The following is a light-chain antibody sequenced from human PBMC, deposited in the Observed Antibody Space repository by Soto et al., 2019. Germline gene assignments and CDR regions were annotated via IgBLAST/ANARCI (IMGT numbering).Light chain of an antibody. CDR3: QSYDGSLSGSGV. Sequence: QSVLTQPPSVSGAPGRRVTISCTGSSSNIGADYDVHWYQQLPGTAPEVLIYGNRNRPSGVPDRFSGSKSGTSASLAITGLQAEDEADYYCQSYDGSLSGSGVFGGGTKLTVL. CDR2: GNR. J-gene: IGLJ2*01. CDR1: SSNIGADYD. V-gene: IGLV1-40*01.